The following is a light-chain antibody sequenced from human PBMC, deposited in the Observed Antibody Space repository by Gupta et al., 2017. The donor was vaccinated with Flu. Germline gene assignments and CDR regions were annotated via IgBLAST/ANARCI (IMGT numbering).Light chain of an antibody. J-gene: IGLJ2*01. CDR1: ISNIGRNT. V-gene: IGLV1-44*01. CDR2: STN. CDR3: AAWDDSLHGVV. Sequence: QPVLTQPPSASGTPAQRVTISCSGSISNIGRNTVNWYQQLAGTAPKLLIYSTNQRPSGVPDRFSGSKSGTSASLAISGLQSEDEADDDCAAWDDSLHGVVFGGGTKLTVL.